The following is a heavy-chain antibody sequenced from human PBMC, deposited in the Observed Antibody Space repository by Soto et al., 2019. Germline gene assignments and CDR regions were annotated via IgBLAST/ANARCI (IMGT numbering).Heavy chain of an antibody. Sequence: ASVKVSCKASGYTFTGYYMHWVRQAPGQGLEWMGWINPNSGGTNYAQKFQGRVTMTRDTSISTAYMELSRLRPDDTAVYYCARVHRGHYYGMDVWGQGTTVTVSS. V-gene: IGHV1-2*02. D-gene: IGHD3-10*01. J-gene: IGHJ6*02. CDR1: GYTFTGYY. CDR2: INPNSGGT. CDR3: ARVHRGHYYGMDV.